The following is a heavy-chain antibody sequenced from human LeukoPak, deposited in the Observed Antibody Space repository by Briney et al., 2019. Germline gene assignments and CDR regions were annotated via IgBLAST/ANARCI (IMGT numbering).Heavy chain of an antibody. CDR1: GGSISSYY. D-gene: IGHD2-2*01. J-gene: IGHJ5*02. CDR2: IYYSGST. CDR3: ARDPMPSNWFDP. V-gene: IGHV4-39*07. Sequence: PSETLSLTCTVSGGSISSYYWGWIRQPPGKGLEWIGSIYYSGSTYYNPSLKSRVTISVDTSKNQFSLKLSSVTAADTAVYYCARDPMPSNWFDPWGQGTLVTVSS.